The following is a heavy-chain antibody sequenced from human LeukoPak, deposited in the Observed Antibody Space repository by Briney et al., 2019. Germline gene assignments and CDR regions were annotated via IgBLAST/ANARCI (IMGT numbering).Heavy chain of an antibody. CDR3: ARSDGYGLVGI. J-gene: IGHJ3*02. CDR1: GGSISSSGYY. D-gene: IGHD3-10*01. CDR2: IYYSGST. Sequence: SETLSLTCTVSGGSISSSGYYWGWIRQPPGKGLEWIGYIYYSGSTYYNPSLKSRVTISVDTSKNQFSLNLSSVTAADTAVYYCARSDGYGLVGIWGQGTMVTVSS. V-gene: IGHV4-39*07.